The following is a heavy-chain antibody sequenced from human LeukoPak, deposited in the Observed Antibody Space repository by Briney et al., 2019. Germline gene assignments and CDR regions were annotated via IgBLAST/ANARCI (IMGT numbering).Heavy chain of an antibody. V-gene: IGHV3-7*01. CDR3: TREAAAGIDY. D-gene: IGHD6-13*01. J-gene: IGHJ4*02. Sequence: GGSLRLSCAASGFTFSSYWMSWVRQAPGKGLEWVANIKQDGSEKYYLDSVKGRFTISRDNAKNSLYLQMNSLRAEDTAVYFCTREAAAGIDYWGQGTLVTVSS. CDR2: IKQDGSEK. CDR1: GFTFSSYW.